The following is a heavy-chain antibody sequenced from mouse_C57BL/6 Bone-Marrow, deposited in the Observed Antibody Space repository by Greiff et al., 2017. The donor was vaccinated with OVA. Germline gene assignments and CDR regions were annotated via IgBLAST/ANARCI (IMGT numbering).Heavy chain of an antibody. D-gene: IGHD1-1*01. Sequence: VQLQQPGAELVRPGSSVKLSCKASGYTFTSYWMHWVKQRPIQGLEWIGNIDPSDSETHYNQKFKDKATVTVDKSSSTAYMQLSSLTSEDSAVYYCARVTTVVATDYWGQGTTLTVSS. J-gene: IGHJ2*01. CDR2: IDPSDSET. V-gene: IGHV1-52*01. CDR1: GYTFTSYW. CDR3: ARVTTVVATDY.